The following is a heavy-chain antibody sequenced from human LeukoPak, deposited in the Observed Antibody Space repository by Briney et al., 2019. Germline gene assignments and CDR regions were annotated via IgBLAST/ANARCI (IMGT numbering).Heavy chain of an antibody. Sequence: GGSLRLSCAASGFTFSNAWMSWVRQAPGKGLEWVGRIKSKTDGGTTDYAAPVKGRFTISRDDSKNTLYLQMNSLRAEDTAVYYCARGFGHTAMDSNWYFDLWGRGTLVTVSS. J-gene: IGHJ2*01. CDR1: GFTFSNAW. CDR3: ARGFGHTAMDSNWYFDL. V-gene: IGHV3-15*01. CDR2: IKSKTDGGTT. D-gene: IGHD5-18*01.